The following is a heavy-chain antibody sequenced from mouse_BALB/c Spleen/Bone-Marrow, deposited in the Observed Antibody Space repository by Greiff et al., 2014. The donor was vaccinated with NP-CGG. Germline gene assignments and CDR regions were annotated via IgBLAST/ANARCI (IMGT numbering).Heavy chain of an antibody. J-gene: IGHJ4*01. CDR1: GYIFSNYW. CDR2: IYPANSDS. D-gene: IGHD1-1*01. CDR3: TKESDYRGDGLLDY. V-gene: IGHV1-5*01. Sequence: VQLQQSGTVLARPGDSVKMSCKASGYIFSNYWMHWVKQRPGQGLEWIGAIYPANSDSSYNQKFKGKVKLTAVTSTSTAYMEISSLTNEDSAVYYCTKESDYRGDGLLDYWGQGTSVTVSS.